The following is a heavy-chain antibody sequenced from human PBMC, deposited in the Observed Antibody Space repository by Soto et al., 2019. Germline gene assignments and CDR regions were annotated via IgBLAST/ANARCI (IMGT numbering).Heavy chain of an antibody. Sequence: QVQLVQSGAEVKKPGASVKVSCKASGYTFTSYGISWVRQAPGQGLEWMGWISAYNGNTNYAQKHQGRVTMTTDTSPRTAYMALRSLRSYDTAVYYCARDPRGYSYGYHYYYYYYGMDVWGQGTTVTVSS. D-gene: IGHD5-18*01. V-gene: IGHV1-18*04. J-gene: IGHJ6*02. CDR1: GYTFTSYG. CDR3: ARDPRGYSYGYHYYYYYYGMDV. CDR2: ISAYNGNT.